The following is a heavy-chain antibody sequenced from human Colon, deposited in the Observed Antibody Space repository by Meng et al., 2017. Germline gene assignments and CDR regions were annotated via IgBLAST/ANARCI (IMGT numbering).Heavy chain of an antibody. V-gene: IGHV6-1*01. CDR2: TYYRSKWYN. CDR1: GDSVSSNSAA. D-gene: IGHD3-22*01. CDR3: ARDSSSSAYSPFDY. J-gene: IGHJ4*02. Sequence: QVKPQQSRPGLGKPLQTLSLSLAISGDSVSSNSAAWNWIRQSPSRGLEWLGRTYYRSKWYNDYAVSVKSRITINPDTSKNQFSLQLNSVTPEDTAVYYCARDSSSSAYSPFDYWGQGTLVTVSS.